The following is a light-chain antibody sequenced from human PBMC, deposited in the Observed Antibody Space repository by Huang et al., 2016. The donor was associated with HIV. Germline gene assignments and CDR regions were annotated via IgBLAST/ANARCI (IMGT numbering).Light chain of an antibody. Sequence: AIQMTQSPSSLSASGGDRVTITCRASQGIRNDLVWYQQKPGNAPQLLIYAASSLQGGVPSRFSGSGSGTDFTLTISSLQPEDFAAYYCLQDYNYPWTFGQGTKVEIK. CDR2: AAS. CDR1: QGIRND. V-gene: IGKV1-6*02. J-gene: IGKJ1*01. CDR3: LQDYNYPWT.